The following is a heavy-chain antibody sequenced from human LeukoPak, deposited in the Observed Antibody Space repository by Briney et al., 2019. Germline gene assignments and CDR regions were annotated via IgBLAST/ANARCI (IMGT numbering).Heavy chain of an antibody. CDR1: GFTFSSHG. CDR3: ARDPPSGIAAAGGGNWFDP. D-gene: IGHD6-13*01. Sequence: AGGSLRLSCVGSGFTFSSHGLHWVRQAPGKGLEWVAFIRDDGSKTHYADSLKGRFTISRDNAKNSLYLEMNSLRAEDTAVYYCARDPPSGIAAAGGGNWFDPWGQGTLVTVSS. V-gene: IGHV3-30*02. CDR2: IRDDGSKT. J-gene: IGHJ5*02.